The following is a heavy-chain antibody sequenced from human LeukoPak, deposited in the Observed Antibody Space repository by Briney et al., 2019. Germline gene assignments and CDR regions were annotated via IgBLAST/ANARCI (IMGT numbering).Heavy chain of an antibody. Sequence: PSETLSLTCTGSGGSIRSSNYNWGWIRQPPGKGLEWIGSIHYTGSTYHNPSLKSRVTISVDTSKNLFSLNLSSVTAADTAVYYCARNYYDTKKPWDWGQGTLVTVSS. CDR3: ARNYYDTKKPWD. CDR2: IHYTGST. J-gene: IGHJ4*02. CDR1: GGSIRSSNYN. V-gene: IGHV4-39*07. D-gene: IGHD3-22*01.